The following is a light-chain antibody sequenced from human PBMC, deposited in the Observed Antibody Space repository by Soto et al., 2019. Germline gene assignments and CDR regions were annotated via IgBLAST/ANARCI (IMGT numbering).Light chain of an antibody. Sequence: DIVMTQSPLSLPVTPGEPASICCRSSQSLLHSNGYNYLDWYVQEPGQSPQLLIYLGSNRASGVPDRFSGSGSGTDFTLKISRVEAEAVGVYYCMQALQTPRVFTFGPGTKVDIK. V-gene: IGKV2-28*01. J-gene: IGKJ3*01. CDR1: QSLLHSNGYNY. CDR3: MQALQTPRVFT. CDR2: LGS.